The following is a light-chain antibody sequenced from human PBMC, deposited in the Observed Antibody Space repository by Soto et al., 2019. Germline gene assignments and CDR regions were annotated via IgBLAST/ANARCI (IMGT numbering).Light chain of an antibody. CDR3: SSYAANNSFVI. CDR1: SSDVGGYDY. Sequence: QSVLTQPPSASGSPGQSVTISCTGTSSDVGGYDYVSWYQQHPGKAPKLMIHEVSKRPSGVPDRFSGSRSGNTASLTVSGLQAEDEADYYCSSYAANNSFVIFGGGTKLTVL. CDR2: EVS. V-gene: IGLV2-8*01. J-gene: IGLJ2*01.